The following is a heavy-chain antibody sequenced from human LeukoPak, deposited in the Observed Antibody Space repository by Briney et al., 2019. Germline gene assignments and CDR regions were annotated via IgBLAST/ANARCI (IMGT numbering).Heavy chain of an antibody. D-gene: IGHD3-10*01. V-gene: IGHV3-48*03. CDR1: GFTFSSYE. CDR3: ARVSLWFGELPWYFDL. Sequence: PGGSLRLSCAASGFTFSSYEMNWVRQAPGKGLEWVSYISSSGSTIYYADSVKGRFTISRDNAKNSLYLQMNNPRAEDTAVYYCARVSLWFGELPWYFDLWGRGTLVTVSS. CDR2: ISSSGSTI. J-gene: IGHJ2*01.